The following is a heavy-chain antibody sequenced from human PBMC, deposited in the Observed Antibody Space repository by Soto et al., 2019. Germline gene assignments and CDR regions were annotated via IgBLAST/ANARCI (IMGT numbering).Heavy chain of an antibody. Sequence: SETLSLTCSVSSDSMNSGGYYWSWIRQHPGKGLEWIGYIYSNGDTYYNPSLQSRVTISVDTSKNQFSLNLTSVTAADTAVYYCARRGGRSSGYYYYAMDVWGQGTTVTVSS. CDR2: IYSNGDT. V-gene: IGHV4-31*03. CDR1: SDSMNSGGYY. CDR3: ARRGGRSSGYYYYAMDV. J-gene: IGHJ6*02. D-gene: IGHD6-6*01.